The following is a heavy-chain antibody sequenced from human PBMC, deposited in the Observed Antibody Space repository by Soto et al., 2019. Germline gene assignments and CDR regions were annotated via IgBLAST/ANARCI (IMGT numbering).Heavy chain of an antibody. Sequence: PGGYLRLSCAASGFTFRNNVLSWVRQAPGKGLDWVSGITGSGRDTYYADSVKGRFTISRDNSKNMVFLQMNSLRAEDTALYYCAKNGLDNSPSAIDSWGPGXLVTVYS. V-gene: IGHV3-23*01. D-gene: IGHD2-8*01. CDR1: GFTFRNNV. CDR2: ITGSGRDT. J-gene: IGHJ4*02. CDR3: AKNGLDNSPSAIDS.